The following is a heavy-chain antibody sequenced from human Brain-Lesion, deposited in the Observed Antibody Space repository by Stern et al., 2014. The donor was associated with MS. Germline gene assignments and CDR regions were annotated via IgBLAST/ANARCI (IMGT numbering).Heavy chain of an antibody. V-gene: IGHV4-4*02. D-gene: IGHD6-13*01. J-gene: IGHJ4*02. CDR2: RDHSGST. Sequence: QVQLQESGPGLVKPSGTLSLTCAVSGGSISSSNWWSWVRQSPGKGLEWIGGRDHSGSTIYNPSLQRRVTVSVDKSKNRFSLNLRLVTAADPAVYFCARFPASRPHVFDSWGQGTLVTVSS. CDR1: GGSISSSNW. CDR3: ARFPASRPHVFDS.